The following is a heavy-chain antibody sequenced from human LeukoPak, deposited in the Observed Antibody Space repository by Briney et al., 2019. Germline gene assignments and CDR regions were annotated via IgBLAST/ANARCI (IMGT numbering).Heavy chain of an antibody. Sequence: GGSLRLSCAATGFTFSSYWMHWVRQAPGKGLVWVSRINIDGSSTSYADSVKGRFPILRDNAKNTVYLQMNSLRAEDTAVYYCARVRGGYYDSSGYYGNDAFDIWGQGTMVTVSS. CDR3: ARVRGGYYDSSGYYGNDAFDI. D-gene: IGHD3-22*01. J-gene: IGHJ3*02. CDR1: GFTFSSYW. V-gene: IGHV3-74*01. CDR2: INIDGSST.